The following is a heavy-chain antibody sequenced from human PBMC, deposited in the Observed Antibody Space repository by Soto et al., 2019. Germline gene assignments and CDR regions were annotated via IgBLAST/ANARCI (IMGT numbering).Heavy chain of an antibody. V-gene: IGHV4-39*01. CDR2: IYYSGST. Sequence: SETLSLTCTVSGGSISSSSYYWGWIRQPPGKGLEWIGSIYYSGSTYYNPSLKSRVTISVDTSKNQFSLKLSSVTAADTAVYYCARSPIFGELFPDAFDIWGQGTMVTVS. D-gene: IGHD3-10*01. J-gene: IGHJ3*02. CDR3: ARSPIFGELFPDAFDI. CDR1: GGSISSSSYY.